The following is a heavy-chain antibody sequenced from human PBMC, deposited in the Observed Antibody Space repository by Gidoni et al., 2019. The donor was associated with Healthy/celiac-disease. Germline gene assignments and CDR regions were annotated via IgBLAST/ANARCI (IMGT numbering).Heavy chain of an antibody. Sequence: HVQLQESVPGLVKPPETLSLTCTVSGGSISSYYWSWIRQPPGKGLEWIGYIYYSGSTNYNPSLKSRVTISVDTSKNQFSLKLSSVTAADTAVYYCARLEDAFDIWGKGTMVTVSS. D-gene: IGHD3-3*01. V-gene: IGHV4-59*01. J-gene: IGHJ3*02. CDR2: IYYSGST. CDR3: ARLEDAFDI. CDR1: GGSISSYY.